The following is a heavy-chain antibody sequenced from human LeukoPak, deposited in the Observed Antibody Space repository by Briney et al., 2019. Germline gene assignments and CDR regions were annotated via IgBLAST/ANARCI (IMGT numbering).Heavy chain of an antibody. CDR1: GGSISNYD. CDR3: ARRGPPWWDY. Sequence: SETLSLTCTVSGGSISNYDWNWIRQPPGKELEWIGYIRDSGSSSFNPSLQSRVTMSVDTSKNQFSLKLRTVTAADTAVYYCARRGPPWWDYWGQGTLVTVSS. CDR2: IRDSGSS. J-gene: IGHJ4*02. V-gene: IGHV4-59*08. D-gene: IGHD2-15*01.